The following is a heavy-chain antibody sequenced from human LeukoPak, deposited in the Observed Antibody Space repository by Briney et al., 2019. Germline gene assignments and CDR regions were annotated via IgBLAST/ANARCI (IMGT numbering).Heavy chain of an antibody. J-gene: IGHJ6*04. CDR3: ARXVDV. CDR1: GYSISSGYY. Sequence: SETLSLTCAVSGYSISSGYYWGWIRQPPGKGLEWIGSIYHSGSTYYYPPPKSRVTISVDTSKNQFSLKLSSVTAADTAVYYCARXVDVWGKGTTVTVSS. V-gene: IGHV4-38-2*01. CDR2: IYHSGST.